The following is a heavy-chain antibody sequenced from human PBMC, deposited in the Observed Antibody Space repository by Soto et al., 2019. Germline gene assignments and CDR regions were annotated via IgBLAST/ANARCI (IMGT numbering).Heavy chain of an antibody. CDR1: GFTFSAVY. D-gene: IGHD3-10*01. V-gene: IGHV3-11*05. CDR2: ISSSGTSA. Sequence: QVQLEESGGGLVKPGGSLRLSCAASGFTFSAVYMSWIRQAPNKGLEYISYISSSGTSANYADSVKGRFTTSRDNAKNSLYQQLTSLRAQDTAVYHCARYRGALTDEDLDYWGQGALVTVSS. J-gene: IGHJ4*02. CDR3: ARYRGALTDEDLDY.